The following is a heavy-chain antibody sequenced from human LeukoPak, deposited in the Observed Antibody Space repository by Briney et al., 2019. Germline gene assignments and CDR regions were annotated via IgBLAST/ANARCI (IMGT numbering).Heavy chain of an antibody. Sequence: SETLSLTCTVSGGSISSYYWSWIRQPPGKGLEWIGYIYYSGSTNYNPSLKSRVTISVDTSKNQVSLKLSSVTAADTAVYYCARVVRYYYGSGSYGPLYYFDYWGQGTLVTVSS. CDR3: ARVVRYYYGSGSYGPLYYFDY. V-gene: IGHV4-59*01. D-gene: IGHD3-10*01. J-gene: IGHJ4*02. CDR1: GGSISSYY. CDR2: IYYSGST.